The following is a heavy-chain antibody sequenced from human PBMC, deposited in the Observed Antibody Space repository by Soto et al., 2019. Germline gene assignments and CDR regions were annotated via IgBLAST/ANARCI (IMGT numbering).Heavy chain of an antibody. CDR1: GFSLSTSGVG. Sequence: QITLKESGPPLVKPTQTLTLTCTFSGFSLSTSGVGVGWIRQPPGKALEWLALIYWDDDKRYSPSLKSRLTITKDTSKNQVVLTMTNMDPVDTATYYCAHCPRDRGGSAFDPWGQGTLVTVSS. CDR3: AHCPRDRGGSAFDP. V-gene: IGHV2-5*02. J-gene: IGHJ5*02. D-gene: IGHD3-10*01. CDR2: IYWDDDK.